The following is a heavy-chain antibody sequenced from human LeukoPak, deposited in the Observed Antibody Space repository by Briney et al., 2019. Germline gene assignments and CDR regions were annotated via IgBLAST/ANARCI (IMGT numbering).Heavy chain of an antibody. J-gene: IGHJ4*02. CDR1: GLTFRNHW. Sequence: GGSLRLSCAASGLTFRNHWMPWVRQTPGKGLVWDSRISSDGSSTTYADSVKGRFTISRDNAKNTLYLQMNNLRAEDTAMYYCARDQRVTGRPDIDYWGQGTLVIVSS. CDR2: ISSDGSST. D-gene: IGHD6-6*01. CDR3: ARDQRVTGRPDIDY. V-gene: IGHV3-74*03.